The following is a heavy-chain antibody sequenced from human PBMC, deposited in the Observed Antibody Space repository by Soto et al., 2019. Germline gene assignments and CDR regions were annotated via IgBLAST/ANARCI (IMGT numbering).Heavy chain of an antibody. Sequence: PGESLRLSCAASGFTFSNYWMHWVRQAPGKGLVWVSRINSDGSSASYADSVKGRFTISRDNAKNTLYLQMNSLRAEDTAVYYCARDTLELLYYFDYWGQGTLVTVSS. CDR2: INSDGSSA. J-gene: IGHJ4*02. V-gene: IGHV3-74*01. D-gene: IGHD1-7*01. CDR1: GFTFSNYW. CDR3: ARDTLELLYYFDY.